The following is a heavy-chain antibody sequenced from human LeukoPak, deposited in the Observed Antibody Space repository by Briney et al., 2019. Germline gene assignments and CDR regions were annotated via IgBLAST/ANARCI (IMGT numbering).Heavy chain of an antibody. Sequence: GGSLRLSCAASGFTFSDNAMNWVRQAPGQGLEWLSSISSGGNYIYYGESMRGRFTISRDNTKNSLYLQMNSLRPEDTAVYYCATGGLGERWLPGEYWGQGTLVTVSS. CDR2: ISSGGNYI. D-gene: IGHD5-24*01. CDR3: ATGGLGERWLPGEY. CDR1: GFTFSDNA. V-gene: IGHV3-21*01. J-gene: IGHJ4*02.